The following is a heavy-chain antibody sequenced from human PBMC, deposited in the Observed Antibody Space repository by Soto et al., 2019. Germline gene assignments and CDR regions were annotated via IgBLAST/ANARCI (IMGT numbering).Heavy chain of an antibody. V-gene: IGHV4-39*01. D-gene: IGHD2-8*01. J-gene: IGHJ6*02. CDR2: IYSGGGT. Sequence: QLQLLESGPGRVKPSETLSRSCAVSGGSISTNRYYWGWVRQPPGKGLEWIGSIYSGGGTDYNPSRKSRVTISIDPSKNQFSLKLSSVTAADTAVYYCARLGRGYSTGFGLDVWGQGATVTVSS. CDR3: ARLGRGYSTGFGLDV. CDR1: GGSISTNRYY.